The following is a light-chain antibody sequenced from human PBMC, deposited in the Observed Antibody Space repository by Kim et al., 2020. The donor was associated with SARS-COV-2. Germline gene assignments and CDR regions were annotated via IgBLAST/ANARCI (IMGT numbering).Light chain of an antibody. CDR2: AAS. CDR1: QGISSY. CDR3: QQYNSYTRT. Sequence: AIRMTQSPSSFSASTGDRVTITCRASQGISSYLAWYQQKPGKAPKLLIYAASTLQSGVPSRFSGSGSGTDFTLTISCLQSEDFAKYYCQQYNSYTRTFGGGTKIDIK. V-gene: IGKV1-8*01. J-gene: IGKJ4*01.